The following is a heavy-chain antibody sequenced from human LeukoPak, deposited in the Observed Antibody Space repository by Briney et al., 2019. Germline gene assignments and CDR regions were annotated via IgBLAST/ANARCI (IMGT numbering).Heavy chain of an antibody. Sequence: GGSLRLSCAASGFTFSSYAMSWVRQAPGKGLEWVSAISGSGGSTYYADSVKGRFTISRDNSKNTLYLQMNSLRAEDTAVYYGASMSGDYYYGRKVWGQGTTVTVSS. CDR2: ISGSGGST. J-gene: IGHJ6*02. CDR1: GFTFSSYA. CDR3: ASMSGDYYYGRKV. V-gene: IGHV3-23*01. D-gene: IGHD4-17*01.